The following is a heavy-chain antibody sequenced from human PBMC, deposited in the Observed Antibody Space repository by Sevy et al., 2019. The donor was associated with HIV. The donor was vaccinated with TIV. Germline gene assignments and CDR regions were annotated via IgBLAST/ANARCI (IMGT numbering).Heavy chain of an antibody. J-gene: IGHJ4*01. Sequence: GGSLRLSCRASGFTLSHRALHWVRQTPGKGLEWVAVISYEGTETFYAASVEGRFTISRDNSKNMLSLQINSLRPEDTAVYYCARDGGNSVKWYPLYWGHGTLVTVSS. D-gene: IGHD2-2*01. CDR2: ISYEGTET. V-gene: IGHV3-30-3*01. CDR3: ARDGGNSVKWYPLY. CDR1: GFTLSHRA.